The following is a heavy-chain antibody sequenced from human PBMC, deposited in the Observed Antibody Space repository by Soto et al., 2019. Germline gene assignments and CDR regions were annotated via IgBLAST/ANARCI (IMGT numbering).Heavy chain of an antibody. J-gene: IGHJ5*02. CDR1: GFTFSRYS. Sequence: GGSLRLSCAASGFTFSRYSMNWVRQAPGKGLEWVSAISGSGGSTYYADSVKGRFTISRDNSKNTLYLQMNSLRAEDTAVYYCAKDRVTGTTGGSSWFDPWGQGTLVTVSS. CDR3: AKDRVTGTTGGSSWFDP. CDR2: ISGSGGST. D-gene: IGHD1-7*01. V-gene: IGHV3-23*01.